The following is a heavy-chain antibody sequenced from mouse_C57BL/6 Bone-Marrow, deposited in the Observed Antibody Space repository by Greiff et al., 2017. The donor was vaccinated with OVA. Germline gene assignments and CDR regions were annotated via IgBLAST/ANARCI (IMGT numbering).Heavy chain of an antibody. CDR3: ARDADYYGSTGYFDV. D-gene: IGHD1-1*01. J-gene: IGHJ1*03. V-gene: IGHV7-1*01. CDR1: GFTFSDFY. Sequence: EVQRVESGGGLVQSGRSLRLSCAPSGFTFSDFYMEWVRQAPGKGLEWIAASRNKANDYTTEYSASVKGRFIVSRDTSQSILYLQMNALRAEDTAIYYCARDADYYGSTGYFDVWGTGTTVTVSS. CDR2: SRNKANDYTT.